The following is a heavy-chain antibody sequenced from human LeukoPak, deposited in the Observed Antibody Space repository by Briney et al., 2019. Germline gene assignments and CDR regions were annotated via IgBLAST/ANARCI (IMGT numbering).Heavy chain of an antibody. CDR2: IYSGGST. D-gene: IGHD2-15*01. J-gene: IGHJ3*02. CDR1: GFTVSSNY. V-gene: IGHV3-66*02. CDR3: ARFMVVAASHAFDI. Sequence: GGSLRLSCAASGFTVSSNYMSWVRQAPGKGLAWVSVIYSGGSTYYADSVKGRFTISRDNSKNTLYLQMNSLRAEDTAVYYCARFMVVAASHAFDIWGQGTMVTVSS.